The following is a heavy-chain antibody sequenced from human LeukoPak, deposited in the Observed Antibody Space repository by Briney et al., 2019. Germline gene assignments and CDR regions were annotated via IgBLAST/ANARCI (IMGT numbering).Heavy chain of an antibody. J-gene: IGHJ4*02. CDR3: ARDPYSSNYFDY. Sequence: GGSLRLSCAASGFTFSRYGMHWVRQAPGKGLEWVAVISYDGSNKYYADSVKGRFTISRDNSKNTLYLQMNSLRAEDTAVYYCARDPYSSNYFDYWGQGTLVTVSS. CDR1: GFTFSRYG. CDR2: ISYDGSNK. V-gene: IGHV3-30*03. D-gene: IGHD6-19*01.